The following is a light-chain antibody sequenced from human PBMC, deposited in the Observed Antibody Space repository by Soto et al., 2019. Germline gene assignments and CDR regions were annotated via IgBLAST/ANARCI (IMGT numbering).Light chain of an antibody. CDR2: RDS. Sequence: SYELTQPLSVSVALGQTARITCGGNNIGSKNVHWYQQKPGQAPVLVIYRDSNRPSGIPERFSGSNSGNTATLTISRAQAGDEADYYWQVWDSSTAYVIFGGGTKLTVL. J-gene: IGLJ2*01. V-gene: IGLV3-9*01. CDR1: NIGSKN. CDR3: QVWDSSTAYVI.